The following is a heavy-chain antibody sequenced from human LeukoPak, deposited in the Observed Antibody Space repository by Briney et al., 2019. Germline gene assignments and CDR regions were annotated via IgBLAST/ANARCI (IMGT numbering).Heavy chain of an antibody. CDR3: ARGRLVSPATPFYQ. D-gene: IGHD2-15*01. CDR1: GYTFTVYY. CDR2: IYPKSGGT. Sequence: ASVKVSCTTSGYTFTVYYMRWVRQAPGLGLEWIGWIYPKSGGTSYARSFKGRVTMTRDTSLSTAYMEVNSLRSEDTAMFFCARGRLVSPATPFYQWGQGTLVTVSS. J-gene: IGHJ4*02. V-gene: IGHV1-2*02.